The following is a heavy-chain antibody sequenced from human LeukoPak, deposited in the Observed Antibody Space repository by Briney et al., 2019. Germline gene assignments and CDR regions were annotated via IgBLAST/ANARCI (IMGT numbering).Heavy chain of an antibody. Sequence: GGSLRLSCTVSGFTVSSNYMSWVRQAPGKGLEWVSVIYSGGSTYYADSVKGRFTISRDNSKNTLYLQMNSLRAEDTAVYYCARVPGTEFDYWGQGTLVTVSS. D-gene: IGHD1-1*01. CDR3: ARVPGTEFDY. CDR2: IYSGGST. CDR1: GFTVSSNY. J-gene: IGHJ4*02. V-gene: IGHV3-66*01.